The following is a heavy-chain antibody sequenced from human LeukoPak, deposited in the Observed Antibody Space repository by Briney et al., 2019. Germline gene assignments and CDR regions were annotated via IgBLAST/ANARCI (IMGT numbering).Heavy chain of an antibody. J-gene: IGHJ4*02. CDR1: GFSFCSYE. CDR2: ISSSGSTI. V-gene: IGHV3-48*03. D-gene: IGHD3-22*01. Sequence: GGSLRLSCAASGFSFCSYEMNWVRQAPGKGLEWVSYISSSGSTIYYADSVKGRFTISRDNAKNSLYLQMNSLRAEDTAVYYCARDRYDNSGYHDYWGQGTLVTVSA. CDR3: ARDRYDNSGYHDY.